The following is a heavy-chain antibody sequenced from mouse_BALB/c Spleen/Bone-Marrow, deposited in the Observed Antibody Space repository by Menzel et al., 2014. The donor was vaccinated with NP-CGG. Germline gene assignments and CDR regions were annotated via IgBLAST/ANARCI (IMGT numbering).Heavy chain of an antibody. Sequence: QVQLQQSGAELVQPGASVKLSCKASGYTFTSYYLYWVQQRPGQGLEWIGEINPSNGGTTFNERFTSKASLTVDKSSSTAYMQLNSLTSEDSAVYYCTRRNLLSDYYSMDYWGQGTTVTVSS. CDR3: TRRNLLSDYYSMDY. J-gene: IGHJ4*01. CDR1: GYTFTSYY. V-gene: IGHV1S16*01. D-gene: IGHD2-10*01. CDR2: INPSNGGT.